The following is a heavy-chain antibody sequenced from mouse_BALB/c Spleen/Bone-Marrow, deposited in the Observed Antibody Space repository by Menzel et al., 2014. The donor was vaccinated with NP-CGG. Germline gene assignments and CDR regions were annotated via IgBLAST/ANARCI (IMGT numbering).Heavy chain of an antibody. CDR2: IDPANVNT. CDR1: GFNIXDXY. CDR3: ASYVYGYYFDY. D-gene: IGHD1-1*01. V-gene: IGHV14-3*02. Sequence: EXQLQQSGAELVKPGASVKLSCTASGFNIXDXYXHWVXQGPXXGXXWIXXIDPANVNTKYDPKFQGKATITADTSSNTAYLQLSSLTSEDTAVYYCASYVYGYYFDYWGQGTTLTVSS. J-gene: IGHJ2*01.